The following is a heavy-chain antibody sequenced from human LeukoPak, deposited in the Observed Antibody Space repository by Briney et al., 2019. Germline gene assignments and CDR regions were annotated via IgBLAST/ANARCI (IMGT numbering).Heavy chain of an antibody. CDR1: GGTFSSYA. V-gene: IGHV1-69*04. J-gene: IGHJ5*02. Sequence: SVTVSCKASGGTFSSYAISWVRQAPGQGLEWMGRIIPILGIANYAQKFQGRVTITADKSTSTAYMELSSLRSDDTAVYYCARELLPAVTEGWFDPWGQGTLVTVSS. CDR3: ARELLPAVTEGWFDP. CDR2: IIPILGIA. D-gene: IGHD2-2*01.